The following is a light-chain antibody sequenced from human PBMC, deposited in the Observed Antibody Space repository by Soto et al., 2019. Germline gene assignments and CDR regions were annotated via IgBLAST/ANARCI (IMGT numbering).Light chain of an antibody. V-gene: IGKV3-15*01. CDR1: QSVSSN. J-gene: IGKJ2*01. CDR2: GGS. Sequence: EIVLTQSPATLPVSPGERAALSCRATQSVSSNFAWYQQKPGQAPRLLIYGGSTRATGIPARFSVSGSGTEFALTISSLQSEDFAVYYCQQYNNWPYTFGQGTKLEIK. CDR3: QQYNNWPYT.